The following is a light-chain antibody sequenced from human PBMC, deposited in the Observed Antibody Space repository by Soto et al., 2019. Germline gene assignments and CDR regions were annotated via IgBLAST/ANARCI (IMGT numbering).Light chain of an antibody. CDR2: EVS. CDR1: SSDVGSYNR. V-gene: IGLV2-18*02. CDR3: NSYTGSSTYV. J-gene: IGLJ1*01. Sequence: QSALTQPPSVSGSPGQSVAISCTGTSSDVGSYNRVSWYQQPPGAAPKLMIYEVSNRPSGVPDRFSGSKSGNTASLTNSGLQAEDEADYYCNSYTGSSTYVFGTGTKLTVL.